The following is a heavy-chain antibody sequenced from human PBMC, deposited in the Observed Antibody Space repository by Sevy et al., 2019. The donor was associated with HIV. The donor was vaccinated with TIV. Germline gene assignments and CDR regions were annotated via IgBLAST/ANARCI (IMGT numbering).Heavy chain of an antibody. J-gene: IGHJ5*02. CDR2: ISYDGSNK. CDR1: GFTFSSYA. V-gene: IGHV3-30-3*01. Sequence: GGSLRLSCAASGFTFSSYAMYWVRQAPGKGLEWVAVISYDGSNKYYADSVKGRFTISRDNSKNTLYLQMNSLRAEDTAVYYCARGATVIAAAGSGYNWFDPWGQGTLVTVSS. D-gene: IGHD6-13*01. CDR3: ARGATVIAAAGSGYNWFDP.